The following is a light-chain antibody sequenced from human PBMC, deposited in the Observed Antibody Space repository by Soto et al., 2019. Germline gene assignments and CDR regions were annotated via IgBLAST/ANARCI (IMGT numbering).Light chain of an antibody. CDR2: EVS. CDR1: SSDVGGYTY. V-gene: IGLV2-14*01. J-gene: IGLJ1*01. CDR3: SSFSRSTTLDYV. Sequence: QLVLTQPASVSGSPGQSITISCTGTSSDVGGYTYVSWYQRYPGKAPQLIIYEVSNRPSGVSNRFSGSKSGNTASLTISGLQAEDEADYYCSSFSRSTTLDYVFGTGTKLTVL.